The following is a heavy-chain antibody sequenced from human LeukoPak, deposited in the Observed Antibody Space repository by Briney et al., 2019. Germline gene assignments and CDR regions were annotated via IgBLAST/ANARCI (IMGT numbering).Heavy chain of an antibody. V-gene: IGHV3-53*01. Sequence: PGGSLRLSCAASGFTFSSYAMSWVRQAPGKGLEWVSVIYSGGSTYYADSVKGRFTISRDNSKNTLYLQMNSLRAEDTAVYYCARSPMTYYYDSSGYYGFDYWGQGTLVTVSS. J-gene: IGHJ4*02. D-gene: IGHD3-22*01. CDR2: IYSGGST. CDR1: GFTFSSYA. CDR3: ARSPMTYYYDSSGYYGFDY.